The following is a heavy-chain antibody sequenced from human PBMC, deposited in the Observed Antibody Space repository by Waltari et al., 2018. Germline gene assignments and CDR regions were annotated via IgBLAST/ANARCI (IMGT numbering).Heavy chain of an antibody. CDR1: GYSFIDYF. CDR3: ARDRVVPADEPDYYGLDV. V-gene: IGHV1-69-2*01. Sequence: EVHLVQSGAEVKKPGATVKIACKASGYSFIDYFMHWVQQAPGKGLEWMGRIDPEDGEIVYAEKFQGRGTISVDTAKNQFSLKLTSVTAADTAVYYCARDRVVPADEPDYYGLDVWGQGTTVTVSS. D-gene: IGHD2-2*01. CDR2: IDPEDGEI. J-gene: IGHJ6*02.